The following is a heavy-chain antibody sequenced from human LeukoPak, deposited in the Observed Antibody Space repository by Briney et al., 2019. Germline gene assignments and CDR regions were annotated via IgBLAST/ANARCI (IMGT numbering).Heavy chain of an antibody. D-gene: IGHD1-26*01. CDR3: AREPTSGSYYGTFDP. CDR2: INPNSGAT. CDR1: GYTFTGYY. J-gene: IGHJ5*02. Sequence: ASVKVSCKASGYTFTGYYMHWVRQAPGQGLEWMGWINPNSGATNYAQKFQGRVTMTRDTSINTAYMGLRRLRSDDTAVYYCAREPTSGSYYGTFDPWGQGTLVTVSS. V-gene: IGHV1-2*02.